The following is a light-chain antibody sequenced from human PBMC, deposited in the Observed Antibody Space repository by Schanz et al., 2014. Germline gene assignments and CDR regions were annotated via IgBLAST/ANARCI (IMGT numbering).Light chain of an antibody. Sequence: QSVLTQPPSASGTPGQRVTISCSGSSSNIGSNTVNWYQQLPGTAPKLLIYSNNQRPSGVPDRFSGSKSGNTASLTVSGLQAEDEADYYCSSYAGSNFVVFGGGTKLTVL. CDR1: SSNIGSNT. V-gene: IGLV1-44*01. CDR2: SNN. J-gene: IGLJ2*01. CDR3: SSYAGSNFVV.